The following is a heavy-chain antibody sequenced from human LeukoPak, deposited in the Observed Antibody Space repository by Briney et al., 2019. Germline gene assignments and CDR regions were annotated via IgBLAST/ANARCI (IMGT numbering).Heavy chain of an antibody. Sequence: GGSLRLSCAASGFTFSSYGMHWVRQAPGKGLEWVAVISYDGSNKYYADSVKGRFTISRENSKNTLYLQMNSLRVEDTAVYYCAKAQGANSSGWYNCYFDYWGQGTLVTVSS. CDR2: ISYDGSNK. CDR1: GFTFSSYG. V-gene: IGHV3-30*18. CDR3: AKAQGANSSGWYNCYFDY. D-gene: IGHD6-19*01. J-gene: IGHJ4*02.